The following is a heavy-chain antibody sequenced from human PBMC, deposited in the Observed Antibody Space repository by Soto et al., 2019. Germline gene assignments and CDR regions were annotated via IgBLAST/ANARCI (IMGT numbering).Heavy chain of an antibody. D-gene: IGHD3-10*01. CDR1: GFSLSTSGVG. J-gene: IGHJ4*02. V-gene: IGHV2-5*02. Sequence: GPTLVNPTQTLTLTCTFSGFSLSTSGVGVGWIRQPPGKALEWLALIYWDDDKRYSPSLKSRLTIALDSSKNQVVLIMTNMDPVDTATYYCAHRPSVLIYFGDYSFDHWGQGTQVTVSS. CDR2: IYWDDDK. CDR3: AHRPSVLIYFGDYSFDH.